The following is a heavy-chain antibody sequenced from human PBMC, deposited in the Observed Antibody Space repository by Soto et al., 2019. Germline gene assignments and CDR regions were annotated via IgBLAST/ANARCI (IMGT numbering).Heavy chain of an antibody. CDR2: INAGNGNT. Sequence: QVQLVQSGAEEKKPGASVKVSCKASGYTFTGYAMHWVRQAPGQRLEGMGWINAGNGNTKYSQKFQGRVTITRDTSATTAYMELSSLRSAATAVYYWARAAAVPADFDYWGQGTLVTVSS. CDR3: ARAAAVPADFDY. V-gene: IGHV1-3*05. D-gene: IGHD6-25*01. CDR1: GYTFTGYA. J-gene: IGHJ4*02.